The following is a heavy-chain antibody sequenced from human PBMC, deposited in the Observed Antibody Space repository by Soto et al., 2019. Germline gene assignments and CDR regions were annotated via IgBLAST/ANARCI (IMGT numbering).Heavy chain of an antibody. Sequence: GGSLRLSCSASGFTFSRSDLHWVRQAPGKGLEWVGRVRSKIHNYATSFADSVRGRFTISRNDSDNTVSLEMSGLKSEDTALYYCSRHEEGRRMVFCGMDVWGQGTTVTVYS. J-gene: IGHJ6*02. CDR2: VRSKIHNYAT. CDR3: SRHEEGRRMVFCGMDV. D-gene: IGHD2-8*01. CDR1: GFTFSRSD. V-gene: IGHV3-73*01.